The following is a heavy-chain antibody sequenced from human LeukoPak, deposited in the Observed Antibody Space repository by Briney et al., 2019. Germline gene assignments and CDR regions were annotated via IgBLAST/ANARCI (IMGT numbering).Heavy chain of an antibody. V-gene: IGHV3-48*01. CDR3: AGDSITIFGVINY. CDR1: GFTFSSYS. D-gene: IGHD3-3*01. CDR2: ISSSSSTI. Sequence: GGSLRLSCAASGFTFSSYSMNWVRQAPGKGLEWVSYISSSSSTIYYADSVKGRFTISRDNAKNSLYLQMNSLRAEDTAVYYCAGDSITIFGVINYWGQGTLVTVSS. J-gene: IGHJ4*02.